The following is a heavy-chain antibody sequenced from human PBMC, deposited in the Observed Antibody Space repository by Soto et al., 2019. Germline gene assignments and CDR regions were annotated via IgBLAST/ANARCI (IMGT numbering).Heavy chain of an antibody. V-gene: IGHV3-74*01. D-gene: IGHD1-1*01. CDR2: ISQDGAIA. CDR1: GFAFGSYW. J-gene: IGHJ4*02. Sequence: VQLVESGGGLVQPGGSLRLSCAASGFAFGSYWMHWVRQVPGKGLVWVSRISQDGAIATQADSVKGRFTISRDNAQNTLSLQMNSLRADDTAVYYCLRDQRHWNEFADQWGQGTLVSVPS. CDR3: LRDQRHWNEFADQ.